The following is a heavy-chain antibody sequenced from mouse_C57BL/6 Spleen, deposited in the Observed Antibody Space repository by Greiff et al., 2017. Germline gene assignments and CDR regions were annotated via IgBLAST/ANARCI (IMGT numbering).Heavy chain of an antibody. D-gene: IGHD1-1*01. Sequence: QVQLQQPGAELVRPGSSVKLSCKASGYTFTSSWMHWVKQRPIQGLEWIGNIDPSDSETHYNQKFKDKATLTVDKSSSTAYMKLSSLTSEDSAVYYCASAPPGSSWRNAMDYWGQGTSVTVSS. CDR3: ASAPPGSSWRNAMDY. J-gene: IGHJ4*01. CDR2: IDPSDSET. V-gene: IGHV1-52*01. CDR1: GYTFTSSW.